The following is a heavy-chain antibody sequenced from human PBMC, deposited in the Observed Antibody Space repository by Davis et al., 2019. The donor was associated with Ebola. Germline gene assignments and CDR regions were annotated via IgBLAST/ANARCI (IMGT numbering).Heavy chain of an antibody. V-gene: IGHV3-23*01. CDR1: GFTFSSYG. Sequence: GESLKISCAASGFTFSSYGMNWVRQAPGKGLEWVSYISGSGDNTYYADSVKGRFTISRDNSKSTVYLQMNSLRADDTAVYYCAKGNRVTYQYDSGDDYWGQGTLVTVSS. J-gene: IGHJ4*02. D-gene: IGHD3-22*01. CDR3: AKGNRVTYQYDSGDDY. CDR2: ISGSGDNT.